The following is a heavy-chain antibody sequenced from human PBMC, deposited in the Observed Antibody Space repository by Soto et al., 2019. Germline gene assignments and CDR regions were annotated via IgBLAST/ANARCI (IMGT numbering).Heavy chain of an antibody. CDR1: GCTFSSYA. J-gene: IGHJ6*02. CDR3: ARDRYLEYSSSSVHGMDV. Sequence: SVKVSCKASGCTFSSYAISWVRQAPGQGLEWMGGIIPIFGTANYAQKFQGRVTMTRDTSISTAYMELSRLRSDDTAVYYCARDRYLEYSSSSVHGMDVWGQGTTVTVSS. D-gene: IGHD6-6*01. CDR2: IIPIFGTA. V-gene: IGHV1-69*05.